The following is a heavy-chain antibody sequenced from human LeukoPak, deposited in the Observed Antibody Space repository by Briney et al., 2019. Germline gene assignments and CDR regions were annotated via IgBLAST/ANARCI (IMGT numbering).Heavy chain of an antibody. J-gene: IGHJ2*01. D-gene: IGHD2-2*01. Sequence: ASAKVSCKASGYTLSSYGISWVRQAPGQGLEWMGWISGYNSNTKYAQNIQGRVTMTIDTSTSTAYMELRSLRSDDTAVYYCARAQGPVVVVPGANWYFDLWGRGTLVTVSS. V-gene: IGHV1-18*01. CDR2: ISGYNSNT. CDR3: ARAQGPVVVVPGANWYFDL. CDR1: GYTLSSYG.